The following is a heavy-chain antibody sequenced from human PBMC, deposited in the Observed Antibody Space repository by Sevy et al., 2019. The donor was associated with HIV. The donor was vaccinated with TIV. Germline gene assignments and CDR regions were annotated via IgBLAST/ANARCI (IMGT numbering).Heavy chain of an antibody. D-gene: IGHD2-8*01. CDR3: AREGCTKPHDY. CDR2: LSFGCGEI. CDR1: GFTFSKYS. V-gene: IGHV3-23*01. Sequence: GGYLRLSCAASGFTFSKYSMSWVRQPPGKGLEWVSTLSFGCGEINYADSGKGRFTISRDNSKSSVYLQMNNLRPEDTDVYYCAREGCTKPHDYWGQGTLVTVSS. J-gene: IGHJ4*02.